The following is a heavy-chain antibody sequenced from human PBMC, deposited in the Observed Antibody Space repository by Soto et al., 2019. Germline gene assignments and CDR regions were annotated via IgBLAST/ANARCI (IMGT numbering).Heavy chain of an antibody. CDR2: IIPIFGTA. D-gene: IGHD2-15*01. J-gene: IGHJ4*02. CDR3: ARDVVYCSGGSCYFFAY. Sequence: QVQLVQAGAEVKKPGSSVKVSCKASGGTFSSYAISGVRQAPGQGLEWMGGIIPIFGTANYAQKFQGRVTITADKSTSTAYMELSSMRSEDTAVYYCARDVVYCSGGSCYFFAYWGQGTLVTVSS. V-gene: IGHV1-69*06. CDR1: GGTFSSYA.